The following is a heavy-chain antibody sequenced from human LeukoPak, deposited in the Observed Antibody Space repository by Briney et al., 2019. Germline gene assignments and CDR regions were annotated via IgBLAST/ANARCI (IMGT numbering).Heavy chain of an antibody. Sequence: SETLSLTCTVSGGSISSYYWSWIRQPPGKGLEWIGYIYYSGSTNYNPSLKSRVAISVDTSKNQFSLKLSSVTAADTAVYYCARHHTYYYDSSGYYASYYFDYWGQGTLVTVSS. J-gene: IGHJ4*02. D-gene: IGHD3-22*01. CDR2: IYYSGST. CDR3: ARHHTYYYDSSGYYASYYFDY. V-gene: IGHV4-59*08. CDR1: GGSISSYY.